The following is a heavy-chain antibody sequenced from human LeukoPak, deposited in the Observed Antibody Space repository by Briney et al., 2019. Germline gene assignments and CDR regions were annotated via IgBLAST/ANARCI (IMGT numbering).Heavy chain of an antibody. D-gene: IGHD6-19*01. Sequence: PGVSLRLSCAASGFTVSSNYMSWVRQAPGKGLEWVALIRYDGTDKYYADSVKGRFAISRDNSKNTLFLQMSSLRLDDTAVYYCARDRAIAVAAKVVDYWGQGTLVTVSS. CDR3: ARDRAIAVAAKVVDY. CDR2: IRYDGTDK. V-gene: IGHV3-30*02. J-gene: IGHJ4*02. CDR1: GFTVSSNY.